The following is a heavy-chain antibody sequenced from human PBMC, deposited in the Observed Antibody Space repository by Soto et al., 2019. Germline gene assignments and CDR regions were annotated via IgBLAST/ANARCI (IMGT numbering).Heavy chain of an antibody. CDR3: ARDLWGYCGTDCYPLDV. Sequence: SSETLSLPCTVSGGSISCNYWSWVRQPPGKGLEWIGYIYYTGITVYKPSFKSRVTISVDTSKNQFSLKLNSVTAADTAVYYCARDLWGYCGTDCYPLDVWGQGTTVSVFS. V-gene: IGHV4-59*13. D-gene: IGHD2-21*02. J-gene: IGHJ6*02. CDR1: GGSISCNY. CDR2: IYYTGIT.